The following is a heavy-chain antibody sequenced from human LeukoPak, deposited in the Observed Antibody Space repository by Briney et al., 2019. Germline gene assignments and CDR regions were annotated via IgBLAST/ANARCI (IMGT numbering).Heavy chain of an antibody. V-gene: IGHV4-59*01. CDR3: ARAIIVVVPAATRYYYYMDV. Sequence: SETLSLTCTVSAGSISSYYWSWIRQPPGKGLEWIGYIYYSGSTNYNPSLKSRVTISVDTSKNQFSLKLSSVTAADTAVYYCARAIIVVVPAATRYYYYMDVWGKGTTVTVAS. CDR2: IYYSGST. J-gene: IGHJ6*03. CDR1: AGSISSYY. D-gene: IGHD2-2*01.